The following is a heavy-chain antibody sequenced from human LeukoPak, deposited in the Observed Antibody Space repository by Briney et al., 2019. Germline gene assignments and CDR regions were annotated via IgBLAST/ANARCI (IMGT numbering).Heavy chain of an antibody. D-gene: IGHD3-10*01. J-gene: IGHJ4*02. V-gene: IGHV3-66*01. CDR3: ASRIYGSGSYPFDY. CDR2: IYSGGST. Sequence: GGSLRLSCAASEFSVGSNYMTWVRQAPGKGLEWVSLIYSGGSTYYADSVKGRFTISRDNSKNTLYLQMNSLRAEDTAVYYCASRIYGSGSYPFDYWGQGTLVTVSS. CDR1: EFSVGSNY.